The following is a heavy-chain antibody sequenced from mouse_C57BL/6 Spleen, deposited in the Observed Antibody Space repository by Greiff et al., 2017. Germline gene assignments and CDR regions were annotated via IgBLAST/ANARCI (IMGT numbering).Heavy chain of an antibody. Sequence: VQLQQPGAELVKPGASVKLSCKASGYTFTSYWMHWVKQRPGQGLEWIGMIHPNSGSTNYNEKFKSKATLTVDKSSSTAYMELRSLTSEDSAVYYSARWVPDGFADWGQGTLVTVSA. CDR1: GYTFTSYW. J-gene: IGHJ3*01. V-gene: IGHV1-64*01. CDR3: ARWVPDGFAD. CDR2: IHPNSGST. D-gene: IGHD2-3*01.